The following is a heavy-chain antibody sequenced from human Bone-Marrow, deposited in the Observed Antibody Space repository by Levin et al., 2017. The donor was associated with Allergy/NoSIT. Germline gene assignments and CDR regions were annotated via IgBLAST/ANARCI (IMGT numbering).Heavy chain of an antibody. D-gene: IGHD6-6*01. V-gene: IGHV3-53*01. CDR3: TRVLSSPDYYGMDV. J-gene: IGHJ6*02. CDR2: IYSGGST. CDR1: GFTVSSNY. Sequence: GESLKISCAASGFTVSSNYMSWVRQAPGKGLEWVSVIYSGGSTYYADSVKGRFTISRDNSKNTLYLQMNSLRAEDTAVYYCTRVLSSPDYYGMDVWGQGTTVTVSS.